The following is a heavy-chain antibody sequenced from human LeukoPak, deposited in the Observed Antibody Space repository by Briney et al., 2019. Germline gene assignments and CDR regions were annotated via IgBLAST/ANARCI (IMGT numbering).Heavy chain of an antibody. CDR3: ASSLITPTNWFDP. Sequence: PSETLPLTCTVSGGSISSGSYYWSWIRQPAGKGLEWIGRIYSTGKTNYNPSLESRVTISVDTSKNQFSLKLSSVTAADTAVYYCASSLITPTNWFDPWGQGTLVTVSS. D-gene: IGHD2-15*01. CDR2: IYSTGKT. CDR1: GGSISSGSYY. V-gene: IGHV4-61*02. J-gene: IGHJ5*02.